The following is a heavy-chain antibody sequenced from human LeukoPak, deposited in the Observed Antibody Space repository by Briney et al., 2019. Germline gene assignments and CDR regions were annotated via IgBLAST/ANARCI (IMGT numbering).Heavy chain of an antibody. CDR1: GGTFSSYA. CDR3: ARDWSIAVGEQPFDP. D-gene: IGHD6-19*01. CDR2: IIPILGIA. J-gene: IGHJ5*02. V-gene: IGHV1-69*04. Sequence: VASVKVSCKASGGTFSSYAISWVRQAPGQGLEWMGRIIPILGIANYAQKFQGRVTITADKSTSTAYMGLSSLRSEDTAVYYCARDWSIAVGEQPFDPWGQGTLVTVSS.